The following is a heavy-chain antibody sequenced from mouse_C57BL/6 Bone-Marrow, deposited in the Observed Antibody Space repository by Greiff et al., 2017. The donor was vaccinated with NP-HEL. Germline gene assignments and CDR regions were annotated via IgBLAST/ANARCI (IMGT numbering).Heavy chain of an antibody. V-gene: IGHV1-50*01. D-gene: IGHD2-3*01. CDR1: GYTFTSYW. CDR3: ARWLLEYFDV. CDR2: IDPSDSYT. J-gene: IGHJ1*03. Sequence: QVHVKQPGAELVKPGASVKLSCKASGYTFTSYWMQWVKQRPGQGLEWIGEIDPSDSYTNYNQKFKGKATLTVDTSSSTAYMQLSSLTSEDSAVYYCARWLLEYFDVWGTGTTVTVSS.